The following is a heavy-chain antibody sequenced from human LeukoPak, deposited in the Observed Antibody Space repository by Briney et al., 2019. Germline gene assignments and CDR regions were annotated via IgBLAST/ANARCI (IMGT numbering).Heavy chain of an antibody. Sequence: KSSETLSLTCTVSGGSISSSRYYWGWIRQPPGKGLEWIGSIYYSGSTYYNPSLKSRVTISVDTSKNQFSLKLSSVTAADTAVYYCARLAGNTAYGSDYWGQGTLVTVSS. J-gene: IGHJ4*02. CDR3: ARLAGNTAYGSDY. CDR1: GGSISSSRYY. CDR2: IYYSGST. V-gene: IGHV4-39*01. D-gene: IGHD5-18*01.